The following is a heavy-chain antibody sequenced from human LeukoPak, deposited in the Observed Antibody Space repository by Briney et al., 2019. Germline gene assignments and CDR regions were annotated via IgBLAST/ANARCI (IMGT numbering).Heavy chain of an antibody. D-gene: IGHD3-10*01. CDR1: GFTFSSYA. J-gene: IGHJ5*02. V-gene: IGHV3-23*01. Sequence: GSLRLSCAASGFTFSSYAMSWVRQAPGKGLEWVSVISGRGGSTYYADSVKGRFTISRDNSKNTLYLQMNSLRAEDTAVYYCATDGGSGSYVWFDPWGQGTLVTVSS. CDR3: ATDGGSGSYVWFDP. CDR2: ISGRGGST.